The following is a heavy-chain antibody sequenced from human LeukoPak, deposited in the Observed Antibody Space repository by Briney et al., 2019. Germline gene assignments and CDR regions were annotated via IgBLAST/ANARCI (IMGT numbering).Heavy chain of an antibody. Sequence: GGSLRLSCAASGFTVSSNYMSWVRQAPGKGLEWVSVIYSGGSTYYADSVKGRFTISRDNSKNTLYLQMNSLRAEDTAVYYCAKALYGEPIIDYWGQGTLVTVSS. D-gene: IGHD3-16*01. CDR2: IYSGGST. J-gene: IGHJ4*02. CDR3: AKALYGEPIIDY. CDR1: GFTVSSNY. V-gene: IGHV3-53*01.